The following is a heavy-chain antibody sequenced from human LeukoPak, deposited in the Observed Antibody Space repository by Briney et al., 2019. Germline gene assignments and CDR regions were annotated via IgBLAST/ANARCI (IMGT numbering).Heavy chain of an antibody. D-gene: IGHD1-26*01. V-gene: IGHV3-53*01. Sequence: GGSLRLSCAASGFTVSTTYMSWVRQAPGKGLEWVSLIYSGGTIYSADSVKGRFTISRDNSKNTLYLQMNSLRAEDTAVYYCAKGGYFSFDYWGQGALVAVSS. CDR2: IYSGGTI. CDR3: AKGGYFSFDY. CDR1: GFTVSTTY. J-gene: IGHJ4*02.